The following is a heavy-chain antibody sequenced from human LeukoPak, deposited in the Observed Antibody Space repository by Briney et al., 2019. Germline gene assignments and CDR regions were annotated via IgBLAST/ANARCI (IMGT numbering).Heavy chain of an antibody. Sequence: ASVKVSCKASGYTFTSYGISWVRQAPGQGLEWMGWISAYNGNTNYAQKLQGRVTMTTDTSTSTAYMELRSLRSDDTAVYYCARDIGGAPPYYYYYMDVWGEGTTVTVSS. J-gene: IGHJ6*03. V-gene: IGHV1-18*01. CDR2: ISAYNGNT. D-gene: IGHD1-26*01. CDR1: GYTFTSYG. CDR3: ARDIGGAPPYYYYYMDV.